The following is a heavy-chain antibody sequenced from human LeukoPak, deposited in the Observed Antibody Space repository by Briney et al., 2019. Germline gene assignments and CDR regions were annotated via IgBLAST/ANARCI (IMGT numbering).Heavy chain of an antibody. V-gene: IGHV4-38-2*01. D-gene: IGHD3-9*01. CDR3: ARRLRYFDWLLHGPFDY. CDR1: GYSISSGYY. CDR2: IYHSGST. J-gene: IGHJ4*02. Sequence: SETLSLTCAVSGYSISSGYYWGWIRQPPGKGLEWIGSIYHSGSTYYNPSLKSRVTISVDTSKNQFSPKLSSVTAADTAVYYCARRLRYFDWLLHGPFDYWGQGTLVTVSS.